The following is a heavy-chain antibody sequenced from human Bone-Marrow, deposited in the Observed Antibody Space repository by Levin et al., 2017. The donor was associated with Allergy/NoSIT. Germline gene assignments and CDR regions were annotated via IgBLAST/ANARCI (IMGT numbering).Heavy chain of an antibody. D-gene: IGHD6-6*01. J-gene: IGHJ5*02. Sequence: ASVKVSCKASGYTFTGYYMHWVRQAPGQGLEWMGWINPNSGGTNYAQKFQGRVTMTRDTSISTAYMELSRLRSDDTAVYYCARAHGGIAARRGGFDPWGQGTLVTVSS. V-gene: IGHV1-2*02. CDR3: ARAHGGIAARRGGFDP. CDR2: INPNSGGT. CDR1: GYTFTGYY.